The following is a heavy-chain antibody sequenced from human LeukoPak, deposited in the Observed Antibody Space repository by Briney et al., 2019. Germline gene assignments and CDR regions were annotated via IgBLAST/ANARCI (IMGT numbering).Heavy chain of an antibody. J-gene: IGHJ6*03. D-gene: IGHD2-15*01. Sequence: PGGSLRLSCAASGFTFSDHYMDWVRQAPGKGLEWVGRTRNKANSYTTEYAASVKGRFTISRDDSKNSLYLQMNSLKTEDTAVYYCARGEVGGSCYGACYMDVWGKGTTVTVSS. CDR1: GFTFSDHY. CDR3: ARGEVGGSCYGACYMDV. CDR2: TRNKANSYTT. V-gene: IGHV3-72*01.